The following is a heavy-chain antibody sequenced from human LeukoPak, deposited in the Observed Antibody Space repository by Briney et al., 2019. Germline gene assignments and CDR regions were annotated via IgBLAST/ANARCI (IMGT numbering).Heavy chain of an antibody. D-gene: IGHD3-16*01. CDR1: GFTFSSYA. J-gene: IGHJ4*01. Sequence: RSGGSLRLSCAASGFTFSSYAMSWVRQAPGKGLEWVAIIPFDGSGQYYADSVKGRFTISRDTSKTTLHLLMNSLRAEDTAVYYCARGVTSWASLDYWGHGTLVTVSS. CDR3: ARGVTSWASLDY. CDR2: IPFDGSGQ. V-gene: IGHV3-33*08.